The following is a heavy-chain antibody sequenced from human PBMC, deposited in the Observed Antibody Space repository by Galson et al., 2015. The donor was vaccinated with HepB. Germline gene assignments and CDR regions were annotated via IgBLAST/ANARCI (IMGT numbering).Heavy chain of an antibody. D-gene: IGHD3-10*01. CDR2: ISVYNGDT. Sequence: SVKVSCKASGYMFATYGITWARQAPGQGLEWMGWISVYNGDTYYAQKFQGRVIVTRDTSTSTAYMELSSLKLGDTAVYYCARDGGYLYGSGTYKPLDYWGQGSLVIVSS. CDR3: ARDGGYLYGSGTYKPLDY. J-gene: IGHJ4*02. V-gene: IGHV1-18*01. CDR1: GYMFATYG.